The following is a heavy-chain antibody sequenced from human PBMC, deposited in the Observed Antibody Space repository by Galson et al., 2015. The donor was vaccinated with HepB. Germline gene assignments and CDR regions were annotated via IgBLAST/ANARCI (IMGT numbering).Heavy chain of an antibody. CDR3: AKGPDVYYGSGRGDY. V-gene: IGHV3-23*01. D-gene: IGHD3-10*01. J-gene: IGHJ4*02. CDR2: ISGSGGST. CDR1: GFTFGSYA. Sequence: SLRLSCAASGFTFGSYAMSWVRQAPGKGLEWVSAISGSGGSTYYADSVKGRFTISRDNSKNTLYLQMNSLRAEDTAVYYCAKGPDVYYGSGRGDYWGQGTLVTVSS.